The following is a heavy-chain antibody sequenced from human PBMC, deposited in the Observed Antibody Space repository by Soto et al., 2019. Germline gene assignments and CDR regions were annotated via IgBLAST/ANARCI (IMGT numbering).Heavy chain of an antibody. Sequence: SETLSLTCSGSGDSSSNYYWSWIRQSPGKTLEWIGYIHYSGTTKYNPSLRSRVTISVDTSKNQFSLRLSSVTAADTAVYYCATEALSSFDYWGQGTLVSVSS. CDR3: ATEALSSFDY. D-gene: IGHD6-6*01. CDR1: GDSSSNYY. J-gene: IGHJ4*02. CDR2: IHYSGTT. V-gene: IGHV4-59*01.